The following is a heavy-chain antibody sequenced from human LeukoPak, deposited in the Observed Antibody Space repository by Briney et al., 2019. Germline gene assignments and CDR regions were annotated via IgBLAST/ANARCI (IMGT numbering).Heavy chain of an antibody. V-gene: IGHV4-59*12. CDR3: ARADGSGWYGVDY. J-gene: IGHJ4*02. CDR2: IYYSGST. CDR1: GDSISNYY. Sequence: SETLSLTCTVSGDSISNYYWTWIRQPPGKGLEWIGYIYYSGSTNYNPSLKSRVTISVDTSKSQFSLKLSSVTAADTAVYYCARADGSGWYGVDYWGQGTLVTVSS. D-gene: IGHD6-19*01.